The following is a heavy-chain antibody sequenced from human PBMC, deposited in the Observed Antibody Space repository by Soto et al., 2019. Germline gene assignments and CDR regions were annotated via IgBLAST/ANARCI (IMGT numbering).Heavy chain of an antibody. Sequence: PGGSLRLSCAASGFTFSDYYMSWIRQAPGKGLEWVSYTSSSGSTIYYAGSVKGRFTISRDNAKNSLYLQMNSLRAEDTAVYYCARPAGLNGDYFSEPSDYWGQGTLVTVSS. CDR1: GFTFSDYY. V-gene: IGHV3-11*01. CDR2: TSSSGSTI. CDR3: ARPAGLNGDYFSEPSDY. D-gene: IGHD4-17*01. J-gene: IGHJ4*02.